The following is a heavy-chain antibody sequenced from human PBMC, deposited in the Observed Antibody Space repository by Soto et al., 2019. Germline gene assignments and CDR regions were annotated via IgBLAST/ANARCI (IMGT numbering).Heavy chain of an antibody. D-gene: IGHD2-21*02. CDR2: INPSGGST. J-gene: IGHJ4*02. V-gene: IGHV1-46*03. Sequence: ASVKVSCKASGYTFTSYYMHWVRQAPGQGLEWMGIINPSGGSTSYAQKFQGRVTITRDTSTSTVYMELSSLRSEDTAVYYCARSIVVVTALDYWGQGTLVTVSS. CDR3: ARSIVVVTALDY. CDR1: GYTFTSYY.